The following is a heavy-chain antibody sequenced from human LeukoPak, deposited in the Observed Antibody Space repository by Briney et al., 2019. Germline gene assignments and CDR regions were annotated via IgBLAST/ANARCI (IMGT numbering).Heavy chain of an antibody. V-gene: IGHV1-24*01. CDR1: GYTLTELS. J-gene: IGHJ4*02. CDR3: ATSPPGDSSGYFVY. CDR2: FDPEDGET. D-gene: IGHD3-22*01. Sequence: ASVTVSCKVSGYTLTELSMHWVRQAPGKGLEWMGGFDPEDGETIYAQKFQGRVTMTEDTSTDTAYMELSSLRSEDTAVYYCATSPPGDSSGYFVYWGQGTLVTVSS.